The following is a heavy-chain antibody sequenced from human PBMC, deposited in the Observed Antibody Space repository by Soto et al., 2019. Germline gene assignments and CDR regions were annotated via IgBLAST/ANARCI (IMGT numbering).Heavy chain of an antibody. V-gene: IGHV1-8*02. D-gene: IGHD6-13*01. J-gene: IGHJ4*02. Sequence: QVQLVQSGADVKKPGASVKVSCKASGYTFTDYDINWVRQAAGQGLEWMGWMNPNTGNTACAQKFEGRLTLTRDTSTSTAFMDLTSLTAEDTAVYYCARGFSSDSDHWGQGTLVTVSS. CDR3: ARGFSSDSDH. CDR1: GYTFTDYD. CDR2: MNPNTGNT.